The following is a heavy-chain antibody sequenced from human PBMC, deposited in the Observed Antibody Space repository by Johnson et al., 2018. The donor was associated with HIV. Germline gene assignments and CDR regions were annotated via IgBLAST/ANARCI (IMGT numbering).Heavy chain of an antibody. CDR3: AARGLWTYDAFDI. J-gene: IGHJ3*02. D-gene: IGHD4/OR15-4a*01. CDR2: ISYDGSNK. CDR1: GFTFSSYA. Sequence: QVQLVESGGGVVQPGRSLRLSCAASGFTFSSYAMHWVRQAPGKGLEWVAVISYDGSNKYYADSVKGRFTISRDNSKNTLYLQMKSLRTEDTAVYYCAARGLWTYDAFDIWGQGTMVTVSS. V-gene: IGHV3-30-3*01.